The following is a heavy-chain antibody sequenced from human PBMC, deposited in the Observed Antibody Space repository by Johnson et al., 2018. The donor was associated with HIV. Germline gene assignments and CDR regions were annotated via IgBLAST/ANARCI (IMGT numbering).Heavy chain of an antibody. Sequence: QVQVVESGGGVVQPGRYLRLSCAASGFTFSSYAMHWVRQAPGKGLEWVAVISYDGSNKYYADSVKGRFTISRDNSKNTLYRQMNSLRAEDTAVSYCARSYSNYDYDAFDIWGQGTMVTVSS. CDR3: ARSYSNYDYDAFDI. J-gene: IGHJ3*02. D-gene: IGHD4-11*01. CDR1: GFTFSSYA. V-gene: IGHV3-30*04. CDR2: ISYDGSNK.